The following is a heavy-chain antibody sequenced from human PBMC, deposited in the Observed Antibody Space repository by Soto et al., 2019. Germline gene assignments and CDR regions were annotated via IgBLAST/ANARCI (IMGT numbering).Heavy chain of an antibody. J-gene: IGHJ4*02. Sequence: ASVKVSCKASGYSLSNYGFSWVRQAPGQGLEWMGWISAYTGDTNYAQKRQGRVTMTIDTSTTTAYMELRSLESDDTAVYYCAGTSRDGYINSFDYWGQGTLVTVSS. CDR1: GYSLSNYG. V-gene: IGHV1-18*01. CDR2: ISAYTGDT. CDR3: AGTSRDGYINSFDY. D-gene: IGHD6-25*01.